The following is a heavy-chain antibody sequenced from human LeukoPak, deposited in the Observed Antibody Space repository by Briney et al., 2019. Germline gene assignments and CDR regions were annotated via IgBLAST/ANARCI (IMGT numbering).Heavy chain of an antibody. V-gene: IGHV3-23*01. Sequence: AGSLRLSCAASGFTFSVAARTWGLQPPAKGRQWVSLIVARSESTYYADSVKGRFTISVDNSKNTLSLQMNCLTVEDTAIYFFAKQIQLATWGLGTMVTVSS. D-gene: IGHD5-24*01. CDR2: IVARSEST. CDR1: GFTFSVAA. J-gene: IGHJ3*01. CDR3: AKQIQLAT.